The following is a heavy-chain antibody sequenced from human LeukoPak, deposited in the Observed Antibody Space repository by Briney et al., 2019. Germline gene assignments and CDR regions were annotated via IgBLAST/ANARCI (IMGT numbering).Heavy chain of an antibody. J-gene: IGHJ3*02. CDR3: TTAVIRGLNAFDI. V-gene: IGHV3-15*01. CDR1: GFTFSSYS. D-gene: IGHD3-10*01. Sequence: GGSLRLSCAASGFTFSSYSMNWVRQAPGKGLEWVGRIKSKADGGTTNYAAPVNGRFTISRDDSKNTLYLQMNSLKTEDTAMYYCTTAVIRGLNAFDIWGQGTMVTVSS. CDR2: IKSKADGGTT.